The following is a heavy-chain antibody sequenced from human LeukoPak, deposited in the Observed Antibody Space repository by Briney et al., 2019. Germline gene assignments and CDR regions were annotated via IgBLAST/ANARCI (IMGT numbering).Heavy chain of an antibody. V-gene: IGHV1-2*02. CDR1: VYTFTGYY. Sequence: SVKVSCKASVYTFTGYYMHWVRQAPGQGLEWMGWINPNSGGTNYAQKFEGRVTMTRDTSISTAYMELRRLRSDDTAVYYCAKDRAVATIGGVDYWGQGTLITVSS. CDR2: INPNSGGT. D-gene: IGHD5-12*01. CDR3: AKDRAVATIGGVDY. J-gene: IGHJ4*02.